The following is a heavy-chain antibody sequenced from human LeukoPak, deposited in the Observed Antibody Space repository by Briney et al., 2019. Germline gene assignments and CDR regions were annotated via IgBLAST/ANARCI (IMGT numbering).Heavy chain of an antibody. D-gene: IGHD3-10*01. Sequence: SETLSLTCTVSGGSISSSSYYWCWLRPPRGKGLELDGRIYYSGSTYYNPSLKSRVTISVDTSKNQFSLKLSSVTAADTAVYYCARGPSVLLWFGEFSTAEYYGMDVWGQGTTATVSS. CDR1: GGSISSSSYY. CDR2: IYYSGST. V-gene: IGHV4-39*07. J-gene: IGHJ6*02. CDR3: ARGPSVLLWFGEFSTAEYYGMDV.